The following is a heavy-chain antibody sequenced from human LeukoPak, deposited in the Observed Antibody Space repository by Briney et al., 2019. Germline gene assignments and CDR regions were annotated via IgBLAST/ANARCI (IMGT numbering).Heavy chain of an antibody. CDR3: AKDVSCNWFDP. J-gene: IGHJ5*02. Sequence: WSLLLSCAASGFTFSTYAMHWVRQAPGKGLEWVAVISYDGSNKYYADSVKGRFTISRDNSKNTLYLQMNTLRAEDTAVYYCAKDVSCNWFDPWGQGNPVTVSS. V-gene: IGHV3-30*18. CDR2: ISYDGSNK. CDR1: GFTFSTYA.